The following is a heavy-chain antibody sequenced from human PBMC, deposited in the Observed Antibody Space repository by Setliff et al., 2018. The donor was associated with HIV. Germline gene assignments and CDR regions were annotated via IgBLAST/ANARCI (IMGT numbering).Heavy chain of an antibody. D-gene: IGHD1-26*01. V-gene: IGHV7-4-1*02. CDR3: AARGEQLYYYGMDV. CDR1: GYTFTSYA. J-gene: IGHJ6*02. CDR2: IHINTGDP. Sequence: ASVKVSCKASGYTFTSYAVNWVRQAPGQGLEWVGWIHINTGDPTYAQGFTGRFVFSFDTSVSTAYLQISSLKAEDTAVYYCAARGEQLYYYGMDVWGQGTTVTVS.